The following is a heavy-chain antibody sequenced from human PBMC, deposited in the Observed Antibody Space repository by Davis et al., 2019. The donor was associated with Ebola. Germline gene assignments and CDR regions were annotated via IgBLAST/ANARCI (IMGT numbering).Heavy chain of an antibody. J-gene: IGHJ6*02. CDR1: GGSFSGYY. D-gene: IGHD3-10*01. CDR2: ISGSGGTT. V-gene: IGHV3-23*01. Sequence: PGGSLRLSCAVYGGSFSGYYWSWVHQAPGKGLEWVSVISGSGGTTYYADSVKGRFTISRDNSKNTLYLQMNSLRAEDTAVYYCAKRFGELFYYGMDVWGQGTTVTVSS. CDR3: AKRFGELFYYGMDV.